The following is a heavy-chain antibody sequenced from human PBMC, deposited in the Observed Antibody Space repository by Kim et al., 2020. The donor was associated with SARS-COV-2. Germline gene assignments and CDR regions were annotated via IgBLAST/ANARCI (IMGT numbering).Heavy chain of an antibody. J-gene: IGHJ4*02. V-gene: IGHV4-59*01. CDR3: ARELGAAAGLYYFDY. CDR2: VYYTGNT. Sequence: SETLSLTCTVSGGSISTYYWSWIRQPPGKGLEWIGYVYYTGNTNYNPSLKSRVTISVDTSKNQFSLKLSSVTAADTAVYYCARELGAAAGLYYFDYWGQGTLVTVSS. D-gene: IGHD6-13*01. CDR1: GGSISTYY.